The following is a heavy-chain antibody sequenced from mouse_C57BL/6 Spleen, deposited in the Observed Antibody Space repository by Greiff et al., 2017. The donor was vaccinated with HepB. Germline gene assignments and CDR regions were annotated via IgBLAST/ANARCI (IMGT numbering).Heavy chain of an antibody. CDR1: GFTFSDYG. Sequence: EVQLVESGGGLVKPGGSLKLSCAASGFTFSDYGMHWVRQAPEKGLEWVAYISSGSSTIYYADTVKGRFTISRDNAKNTLCLQMTSLRSEDTAMYYCAKIYDDAMDYWGQGTSVTVSS. J-gene: IGHJ4*01. CDR3: AKIYDDAMDY. CDR2: ISSGSSTI. D-gene: IGHD2-3*01. V-gene: IGHV5-17*01.